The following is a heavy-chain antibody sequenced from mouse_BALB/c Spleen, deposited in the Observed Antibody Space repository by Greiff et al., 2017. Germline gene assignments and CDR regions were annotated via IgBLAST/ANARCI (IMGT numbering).Heavy chain of an antibody. J-gene: IGHJ4*01. V-gene: IGHV5-6-3*01. CDR3: ARAHWDYAMDY. CDR1: GFTFSSYG. CDR2: INSNGGST. D-gene: IGHD4-1*01. Sequence: EVQGVESGGGLVKPGGSLKLSCAASGFTFSSYGMSWVRQTPDKRLELVATINSNGGSTYYPDSVKGRFTISRDNAKNTLYLQMSSLKSEDTAMYYCARAHWDYAMDYWGQGTSVTVSS.